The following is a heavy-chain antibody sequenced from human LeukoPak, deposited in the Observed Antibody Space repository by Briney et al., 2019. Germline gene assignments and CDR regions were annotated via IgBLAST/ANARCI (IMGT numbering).Heavy chain of an antibody. D-gene: IGHD2-21*01. Sequence: ASATVSCKASGHTFTSYYMHWVRQAPGQGLEWMGIINPSGGSTSYAQKFQGRVTMTRDTSTSTVYMELSSLRSEDTAVYYCARAEFVWSPYFDYWGQGTLVTVSS. CDR2: INPSGGST. CDR1: GHTFTSYY. CDR3: ARAEFVWSPYFDY. V-gene: IGHV1-46*01. J-gene: IGHJ4*02.